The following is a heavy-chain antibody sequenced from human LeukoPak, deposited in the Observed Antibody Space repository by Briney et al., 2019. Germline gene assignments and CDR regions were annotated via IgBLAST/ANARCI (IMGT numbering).Heavy chain of an antibody. CDR3: ARRTDRSFWYLDY. J-gene: IGHJ4*02. Sequence: PGESLKISFKGSGYSFTNYWIGWVPQIPGKGLEWMGIIYPGDSDTRYSPSFQGQVTISADKSISTAYLQWSSLKASDTAMYYCARRTDRSFWYLDYWGQGTLVTVSS. V-gene: IGHV5-51*01. CDR2: IYPGDSDT. CDR1: GYSFTNYW.